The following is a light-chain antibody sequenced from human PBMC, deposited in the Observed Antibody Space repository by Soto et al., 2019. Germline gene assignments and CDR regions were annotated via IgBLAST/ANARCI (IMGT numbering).Light chain of an antibody. Sequence: QSALTQPASVSGSPGQSITISCTGTSNDVGTYNRVSLYQQYPGKAPTLMIYEVNKRPSGVSNRFSGSKSGNTASLTISGLQAEDEADYYCCSSVGSPIWVFGGGTKLTVL. V-gene: IGLV2-23*02. CDR2: EVN. CDR3: CSSVGSPIWV. CDR1: SNDVGTYNR. J-gene: IGLJ3*02.